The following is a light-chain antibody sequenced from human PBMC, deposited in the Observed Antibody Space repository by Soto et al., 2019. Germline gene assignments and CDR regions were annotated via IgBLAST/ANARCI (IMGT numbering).Light chain of an antibody. CDR1: SSDVGGYRY. V-gene: IGLV2-14*01. CDR2: EVS. Sequence: QSALTQPASVSGSPGQSITISCTGTSSDVGGYRYVSWYQQHPGKAPKVIIYEVSNRPSGVSSRFSGSKSGNTASLTISGLQAEDEADYYCSSYTSSAPWVFGGGTKVTVL. J-gene: IGLJ3*02. CDR3: SSYTSSAPWV.